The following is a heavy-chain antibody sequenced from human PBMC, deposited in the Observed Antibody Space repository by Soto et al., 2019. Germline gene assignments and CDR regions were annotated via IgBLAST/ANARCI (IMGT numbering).Heavy chain of an antibody. J-gene: IGHJ4*02. CDR1: GFTFSSYA. Sequence: QSGGSLRLSCAASGFTFSSYAMHWVRQAPGKGLEWVAVISYDGSNKYYADSVKGRFTISRDNSKNTLYLQMNSLRAEDTAVYYCARDRVGFLEWTSGDYWGQGTLVTVSS. D-gene: IGHD3-3*01. V-gene: IGHV3-30-3*01. CDR2: ISYDGSNK. CDR3: ARDRVGFLEWTSGDY.